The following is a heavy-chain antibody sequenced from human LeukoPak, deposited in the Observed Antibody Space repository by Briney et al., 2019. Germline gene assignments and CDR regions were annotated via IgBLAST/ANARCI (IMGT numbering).Heavy chain of an antibody. CDR1: GFTFSNYA. CDR3: AKDTTYSSGRPDY. V-gene: IGHV3-23*01. J-gene: IGHJ4*02. D-gene: IGHD6-19*01. CDR2: ISGSGGST. Sequence: PGGSLRLSCAASGFTFSNYAMSWVRQAPGKGLEWVSAISGSGGSTYHADSVKGRFTISRDNSKNTLYLQMNSLRAEDTAVYYCAKDTTYSSGRPDYWGQGTLVTVSS.